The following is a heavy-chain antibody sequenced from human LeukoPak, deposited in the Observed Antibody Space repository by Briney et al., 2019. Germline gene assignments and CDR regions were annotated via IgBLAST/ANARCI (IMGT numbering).Heavy chain of an antibody. Sequence: GASVKVSCKASGYTFTDYYIHWVRQAPGQGLEWMGWINTNSGGTNSPQKFQGRVTMTRDTSISTAYVELSSLTSDDTAVYYCARRADYRGRYYGMDVWGQGTTVTVSS. CDR3: ARRADYRGRYYGMDV. CDR1: GYTFTDYY. D-gene: IGHD4-23*01. V-gene: IGHV1-2*02. CDR2: INTNSGGT. J-gene: IGHJ6*02.